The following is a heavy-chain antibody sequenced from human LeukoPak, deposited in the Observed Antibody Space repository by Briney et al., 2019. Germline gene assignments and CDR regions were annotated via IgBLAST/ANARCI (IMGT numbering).Heavy chain of an antibody. CDR3: ARDADSSNEWGPFDP. D-gene: IGHD1-1*01. Sequence: SQTLSLTCAISGDSVSGSASWNWIGQSPSRGLEWLGRTYYRSKWSSDYATSVKSRITINADTSKNQFSLQLSSVTPEDTAVYYCARDADSSNEWGPFDPWGQGTLVTVSS. V-gene: IGHV6-1*01. CDR1: GDSVSGSAS. CDR2: TYYRSKWSS. J-gene: IGHJ5*02.